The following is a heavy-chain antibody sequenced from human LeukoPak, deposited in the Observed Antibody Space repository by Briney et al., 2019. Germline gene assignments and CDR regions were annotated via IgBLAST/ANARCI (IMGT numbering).Heavy chain of an antibody. CDR2: IYYSGST. D-gene: IGHD3-22*01. CDR3: ARVGYYDSSGYYGLSFDY. J-gene: IGHJ4*02. V-gene: IGHV4-31*03. CDR1: GGSISSGGYY. Sequence: SQTLSLTCTVSGGSISSGGYYWSWIRQHPGKGLEWIGYIYYSGSTYYNPSLKNRVTISVDTSKNQFSLKLSSVTAADTAVYYCARVGYYDSSGYYGLSFDYWGQGTLVTVSS.